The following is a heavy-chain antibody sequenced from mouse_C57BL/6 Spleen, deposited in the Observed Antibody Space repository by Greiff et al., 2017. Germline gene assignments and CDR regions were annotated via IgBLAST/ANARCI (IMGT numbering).Heavy chain of an antibody. CDR3: ANGYDGVLAY. Sequence: QVHVKQPGAELVKPGASVKMSCKASGYTFTSYWITWVKQRPGQGLEWIGDIYPGSGSTNYNEKFKSTAPLTVDTSSSTAYMQLSSLTSEDSAIYYCANGYDGVLAYWGQGTLVTVSA. V-gene: IGHV1-55*01. J-gene: IGHJ3*01. CDR1: GYTFTSYW. D-gene: IGHD2-2*01. CDR2: IYPGSGST.